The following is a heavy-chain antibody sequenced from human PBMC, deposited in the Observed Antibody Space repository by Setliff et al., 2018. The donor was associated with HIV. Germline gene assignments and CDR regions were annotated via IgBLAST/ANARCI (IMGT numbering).Heavy chain of an antibody. V-gene: IGHV4-38-2*02. J-gene: IGHJ3*02. CDR2: IYHSGST. Sequence: PSEILSLTCTVSGYSISSGYYWGWIRQPPGKGLEWIGSIYHSGSTNYNPSLKSRVTISVDKSKNQFSLKLSSVTAADTAVYYCAATPSKLSGYDGVDAFDIWGQGTMVTVSS. CDR3: AATPSKLSGYDGVDAFDI. CDR1: GYSISSGYY. D-gene: IGHD5-12*01.